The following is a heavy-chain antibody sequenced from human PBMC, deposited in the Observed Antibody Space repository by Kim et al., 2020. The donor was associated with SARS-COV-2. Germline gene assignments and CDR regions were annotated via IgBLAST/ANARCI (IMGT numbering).Heavy chain of an antibody. J-gene: IGHJ4*02. V-gene: IGHV1-46*01. CDR3: ARATRDDSSGLWDHTIDY. CDR1: GYTFTSYY. Sequence: ASVKVSCKASGYTFTSYYMHWVRQAPGQGLEWMGIINPSGGSTSYAQKFQGRVTMTRDTSTSTVYMELSSLRSEDTAVYYCARATRDDSSGLWDHTIDYWGQGTLVTVSS. D-gene: IGHD3-22*01. CDR2: INPSGGST.